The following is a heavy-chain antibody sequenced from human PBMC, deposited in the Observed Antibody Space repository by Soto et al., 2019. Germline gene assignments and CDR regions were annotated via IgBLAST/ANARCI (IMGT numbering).Heavy chain of an antibody. CDR2: VIPILGQA. Sequence: SVKVSCKASGCIFSSYAISWLRQAPGQGLEWMGAVIPILGQAYYAQNFQDRVTITADESTRTAYMDLISLRSDDTAVYFCARVGGVGAPPGADFWGQGTPVTVSS. D-gene: IGHD1-26*01. CDR3: ARVGGVGAPPGADF. V-gene: IGHV1-69*13. J-gene: IGHJ4*02. CDR1: GCIFSSYA.